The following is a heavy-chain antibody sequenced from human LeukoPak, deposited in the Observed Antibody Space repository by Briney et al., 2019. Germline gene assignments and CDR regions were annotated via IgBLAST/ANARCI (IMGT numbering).Heavy chain of an antibody. CDR1: GFTFSDYG. J-gene: IGHJ4*02. Sequence: GGSLRLSCAASGFTFSDYGMHWVRQAPGKGLEWVAVIWYDGSNKYYADSVKGRFTISRDNSKNTLFLQMNSLRAEDTAVYYCARSFRDSSGYYFMDWGQGTLATVSS. CDR3: ARSFRDSSGYYFMD. D-gene: IGHD3-22*01. CDR2: IWYDGSNK. V-gene: IGHV3-33*01.